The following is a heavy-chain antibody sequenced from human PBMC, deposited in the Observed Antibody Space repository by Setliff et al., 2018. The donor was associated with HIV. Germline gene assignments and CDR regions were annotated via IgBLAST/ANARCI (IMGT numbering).Heavy chain of an antibody. J-gene: IGHJ5*02. V-gene: IGHV1-46*01. Sequence: ASVKVSCKASGYTFTSYYMHWVRQAPGQGLEWMGIINPSGGSTSYAQKFQGRVTMTRDMSTSTVYMELSSLRSEDTAVYYCARGGPLITMVRGVLRWFDRWGQGTLVTVSS. D-gene: IGHD3-10*01. CDR1: GYTFTSYY. CDR3: ARGGPLITMVRGVLRWFDR. CDR2: INPSGGST.